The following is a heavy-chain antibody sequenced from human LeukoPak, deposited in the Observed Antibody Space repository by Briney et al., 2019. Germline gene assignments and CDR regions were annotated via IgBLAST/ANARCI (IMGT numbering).Heavy chain of an antibody. J-gene: IGHJ4*02. D-gene: IGHD5-12*01. CDR3: GRAGYNGYEDY. CDR1: GGSISSYY. Sequence: PSETLSLTCTVSGGSISSYYWSWIRQPPGKGLEWIGYIYYSGSTNYNPSLKSRVTISIDTSKNQFSLKRSSVTAADAAIYYCGRAGYNGYEDYWGQGTLVTVFS. CDR2: IYYSGST. V-gene: IGHV4-59*08.